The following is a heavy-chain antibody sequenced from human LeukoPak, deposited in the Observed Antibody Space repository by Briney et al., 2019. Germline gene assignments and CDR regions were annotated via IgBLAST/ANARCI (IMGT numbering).Heavy chain of an antibody. CDR1: GGSISSYY. J-gene: IGHJ6*04. Sequence: KASETLSLTCTVSGGSISSYYWSWIRQPPGKGLEWIGYIYYSGSANYNLSLKSRVTISVEPSKNQSSLKLSSGTAADAAVYYCAGDFGVTTYYYGMDVWGKGTTVTVSS. CDR2: IYYSGSA. CDR3: AGDFGVTTYYYGMDV. D-gene: IGHD4-17*01. V-gene: IGHV4-59*01.